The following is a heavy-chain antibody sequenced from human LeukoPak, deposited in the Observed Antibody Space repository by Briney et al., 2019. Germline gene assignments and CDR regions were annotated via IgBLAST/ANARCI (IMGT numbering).Heavy chain of an antibody. Sequence: KPSETLSLTCTVSGGSIGRYYWSWIRQPPGKGLEWIAYIFFSGTTKYHPSLESRVTISVDTSKNQFSLDLTSVTAADTALYYCARGGDGYNYVDYWGPGTLVTVSS. V-gene: IGHV4-59*01. CDR3: ARGGDGYNYVDY. J-gene: IGHJ4*02. D-gene: IGHD5-24*01. CDR2: IFFSGTT. CDR1: GGSIGRYY.